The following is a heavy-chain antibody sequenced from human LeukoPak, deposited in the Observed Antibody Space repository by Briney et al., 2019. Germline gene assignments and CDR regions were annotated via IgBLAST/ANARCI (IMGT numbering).Heavy chain of an antibody. CDR3: VRGYSFGPYGMDV. Sequence: GGSLRLSCSASGVPFSSYAMHWVRQAPGKGLEYVSAISDSGGSTYYADSVKGRFTISRDNSKNTLYLQMSSLRAEDTAVYFCVRGYSFGPYGMDVWGQGTTVTVSS. CDR1: GVPFSSYA. D-gene: IGHD2-15*01. CDR2: ISDSGGST. J-gene: IGHJ6*02. V-gene: IGHV3-64D*09.